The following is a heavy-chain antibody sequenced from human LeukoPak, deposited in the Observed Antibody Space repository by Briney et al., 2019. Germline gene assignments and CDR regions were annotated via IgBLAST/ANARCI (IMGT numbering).Heavy chain of an antibody. CDR3: VRLRRNSDRSYYYDS. CDR1: GLTFSDYS. V-gene: IGHV3-21*01. CDR2: INPTSTSI. D-gene: IGHD3-10*01. J-gene: IGHJ5*01. Sequence: GGSLILSCVASGLTFSDYSINWVRRAPGKGLEWVSSINPTSTSIYYADAVRGRFTISRDNAKSSLYLQMGSLRAEDTAVYYCVRLRRNSDRSYYYDSWGQGILVTVSS.